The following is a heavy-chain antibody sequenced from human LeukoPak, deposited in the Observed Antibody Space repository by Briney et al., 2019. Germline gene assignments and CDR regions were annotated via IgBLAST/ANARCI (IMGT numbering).Heavy chain of an antibody. J-gene: IGHJ4*02. CDR1: GFTFSNAW. CDR2: TKSKTDGGTT. CDR3: TTDWRYYGSGSYYRNFDY. V-gene: IGHV3-15*01. D-gene: IGHD3-10*01. Sequence: GGSLRLSCAASGFTFSNAWMSWVRQAPGKGLEWVGRTKSKTDGGTTDYAAPVKGRFTISRDDSKNTLYLQMNSLKTEDTAVYYCTTDWRYYGSGSYYRNFDYWGQGTLVTVSS.